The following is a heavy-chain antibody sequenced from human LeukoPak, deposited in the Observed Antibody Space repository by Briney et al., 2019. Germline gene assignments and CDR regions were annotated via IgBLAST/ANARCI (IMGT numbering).Heavy chain of an antibody. J-gene: IGHJ4*02. Sequence: ASVKVSCKASGYTFTSYGISWVRQAPGQGLEWMGWISAYNGNTNYAQKLQGRVTMTTDTSTSTAYMGLRSLRSDDTAVYYCARDLGRSSSAAPDYWGQGTLVTVSS. D-gene: IGHD6-6*01. V-gene: IGHV1-18*01. CDR2: ISAYNGNT. CDR3: ARDLGRSSSAAPDY. CDR1: GYTFTSYG.